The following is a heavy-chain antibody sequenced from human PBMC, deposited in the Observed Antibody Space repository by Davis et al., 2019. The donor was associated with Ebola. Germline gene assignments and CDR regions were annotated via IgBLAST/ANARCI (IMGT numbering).Heavy chain of an antibody. CDR1: GGSFSGYY. D-gene: IGHD3-22*01. J-gene: IGHJ4*02. Sequence: MPSETLSLTCAVYGGSFSGYYWSWIRQPPGKGLEWIGEINHSGSTNYNPSLKSRVTISVDTSKNQFSLKLSSVTAADTAVYYCAKGEVVITRGYFDCWGQGTLVTVSS. V-gene: IGHV4-34*01. CDR3: AKGEVVITRGYFDC. CDR2: INHSGST.